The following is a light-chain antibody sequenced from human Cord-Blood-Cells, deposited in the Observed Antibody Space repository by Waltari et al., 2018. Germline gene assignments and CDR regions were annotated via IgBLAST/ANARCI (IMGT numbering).Light chain of an antibody. J-gene: IGLJ1*01. V-gene: IGLV2-23*01. CDR1: SSDVGSYNL. CDR2: EGS. Sequence: QSALTQPASVSGSPGQSLTISCTGTSSDVGSYNLVSWYQQHPGKAPNLMIYEGSKRPSGVSNRFSGSKSGNTASLTISGLQAEDEADYYCCSYAGSSTYVFGTGTKVTVL. CDR3: CSYAGSSTYV.